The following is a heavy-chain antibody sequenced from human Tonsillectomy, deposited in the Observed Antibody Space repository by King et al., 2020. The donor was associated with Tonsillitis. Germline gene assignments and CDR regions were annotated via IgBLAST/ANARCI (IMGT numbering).Heavy chain of an antibody. J-gene: IGHJ5*02. Sequence: QLQESGPGLVKPSETLSLTCTVSGGSISSSSYYWGWIRQPPGKGLEWIGSIYYSGSTYYNPSLKSRVTISVDTSKNQFSLKLSSVTAADTAVYYCAHSDCSGGSCYKSWFDPWGQGTLVTVSS. CDR2: IYYSGST. CDR1: GGSISSSSYY. V-gene: IGHV4-39*01. CDR3: AHSDCSGGSCYKSWFDP. D-gene: IGHD2-15*01.